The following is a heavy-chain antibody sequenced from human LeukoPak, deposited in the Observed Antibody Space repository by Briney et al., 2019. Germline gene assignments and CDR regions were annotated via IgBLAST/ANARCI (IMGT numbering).Heavy chain of an antibody. V-gene: IGHV1-46*01. D-gene: IGHD3-22*01. Sequence: ASVKVSCKASGYTFTSYYMHWVRQAPGQGLEWMGIINPSGGSTSYAQKFQGRVTMTRDMSTSTVYMELSSLRSEDTAVYYCARAGRDYYDSSGYYDYWGQGTLSPSPQ. CDR2: INPSGGST. CDR1: GYTFTSYY. CDR3: ARAGRDYYDSSGYYDY. J-gene: IGHJ4*02.